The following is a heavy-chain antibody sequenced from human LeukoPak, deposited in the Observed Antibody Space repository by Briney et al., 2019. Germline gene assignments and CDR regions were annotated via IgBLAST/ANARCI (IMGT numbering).Heavy chain of an antibody. J-gene: IGHJ4*02. CDR2: IKYDGSTS. V-gene: IGHV3-74*01. CDR1: GFTFTTYW. Sequence: GGSLRLSCEASGFTFTTYWIQWVRQGPGKGLVWVSRIKYDGSTSNYADSVKGRFTISRDNAKNTVYLQMNSLRADDTAVYYCARDRVHSYYFDNWGQGTLVTVSS. D-gene: IGHD3-10*01. CDR3: ARDRVHSYYFDN.